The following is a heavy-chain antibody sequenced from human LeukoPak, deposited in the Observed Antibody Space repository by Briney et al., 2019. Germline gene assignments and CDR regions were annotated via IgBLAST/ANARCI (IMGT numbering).Heavy chain of an antibody. D-gene: IGHD2-2*01. V-gene: IGHV3-66*01. CDR3: ASKIPSSFKYYFDY. J-gene: IGHJ4*02. Sequence: GGSQRLSCAASGFTVSSNFMSWVHQAPGKGLEWVSVIHSGGSTYYADSVKGRFTISRDNSKNTLYLLMNSLRAEDTAVCYCASKIPSSFKYYFDYWGQGTLVTVSS. CDR2: IHSGGST. CDR1: GFTVSSNF.